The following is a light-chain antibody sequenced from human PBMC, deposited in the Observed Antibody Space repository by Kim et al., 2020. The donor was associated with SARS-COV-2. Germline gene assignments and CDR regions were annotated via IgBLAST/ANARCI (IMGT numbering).Light chain of an antibody. J-gene: IGKJ4*01. CDR2: DAS. CDR3: QQYNLHPLT. CDR1: QSITRL. V-gene: IGKV1-5*01. Sequence: ASVGDRVTNTCRASQSITRLLAWYQQKPGKAPKLLITDASTLQGGVPSRCSGSGSGTEFTLTITSLQPDDFATYYCQQYNLHPLTFGGVTKADIK.